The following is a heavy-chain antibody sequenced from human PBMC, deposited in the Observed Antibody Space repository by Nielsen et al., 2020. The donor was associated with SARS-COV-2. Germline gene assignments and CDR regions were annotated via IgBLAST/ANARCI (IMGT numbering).Heavy chain of an antibody. D-gene: IGHD1-7*01. CDR1: GFTFSSYA. J-gene: IGHJ4*02. V-gene: IGHV3-23*01. Sequence: GGSLRLSCAASGFTFSSYAMSWVRQAPGKGLEWVSAISASGGSTYYADSVEGRFTISRDNLKNTLYLQMNSLRVEDTAVYYCISLSTGTSQWGQGTLVTVSS. CDR2: ISASGGST. CDR3: ISLSTGTSQ.